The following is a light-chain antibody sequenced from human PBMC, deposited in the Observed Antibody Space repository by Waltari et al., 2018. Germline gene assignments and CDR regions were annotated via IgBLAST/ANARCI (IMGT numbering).Light chain of an antibody. V-gene: IGLV7-43*01. CDR1: PRAVTSGYF. J-gene: IGLJ2*01. Sequence: QTVVTQWRSLTVSPGGTLTPTCASTPRAVTSGYFPTWFHQKPGQAPRALIYSTSNKHTWTPARFSGALLGGKAALTLSGVQPEDEAEYYCLLYDGGAQLVFGGGTKLTVL. CDR2: STS. CDR3: LLYDGGAQLV.